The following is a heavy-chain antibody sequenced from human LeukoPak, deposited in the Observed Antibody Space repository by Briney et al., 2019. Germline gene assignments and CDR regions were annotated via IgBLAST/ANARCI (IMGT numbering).Heavy chain of an antibody. CDR2: IYTSGST. Sequence: SETLSLTCTVSGGSISSYYWSWIRQPAGKGLEWIGRIYTSGSTNYNSSLKSRVTMSVDTSKNQFSLKLSSVTAADTAVYYCARVLKVTNYYYYGMDVWGQGTTVTVSS. CDR1: GGSISSYY. CDR3: ARVLKVTNYYYYGMDV. J-gene: IGHJ6*02. D-gene: IGHD4-17*01. V-gene: IGHV4-4*07.